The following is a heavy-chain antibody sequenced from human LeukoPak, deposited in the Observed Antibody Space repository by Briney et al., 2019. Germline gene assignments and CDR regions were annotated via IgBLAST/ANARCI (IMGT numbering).Heavy chain of an antibody. V-gene: IGHV3-53*01. D-gene: IGHD3-22*01. CDR3: ARTYTNNAGYYLY. Sequence: GGSLRLSCAASGLSVSSTFMSWVRQTPGKGLEWVSSVFGGGGTRYADSVMGRFTISRDNSKSTLYLQMNSLRAEDTAVYYCARTYTNNAGYYLYWGQGTLVTVSS. CDR1: GLSVSSTF. CDR2: VFGGGGT. J-gene: IGHJ4*02.